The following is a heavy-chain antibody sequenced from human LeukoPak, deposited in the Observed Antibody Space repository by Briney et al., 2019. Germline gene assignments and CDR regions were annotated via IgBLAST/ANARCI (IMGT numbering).Heavy chain of an antibody. J-gene: IGHJ4*02. CDR1: GFTFSSYS. CDR3: ARSSSWYLYYFDY. CDR2: ISSSSSTI. Sequence: PGGSLRLSCAASGFTFSSYSMNWVRQAPGKGLEWVSYISSSSSTIYYAGSVKGRFTISRDNAKNSLYLQMNSLRDEDTAVYYCARSSSWYLYYFDYWGQGTLVTVSS. D-gene: IGHD6-13*01. V-gene: IGHV3-48*02.